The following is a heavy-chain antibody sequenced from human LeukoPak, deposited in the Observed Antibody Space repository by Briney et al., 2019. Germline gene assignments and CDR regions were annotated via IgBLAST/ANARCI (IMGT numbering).Heavy chain of an antibody. CDR1: GFTFSSYA. D-gene: IGHD4-11*01. CDR2: ILYDGSNK. J-gene: IGHJ3*02. V-gene: IGHV3-30-3*01. CDR3: ARGLYSNYDDAFDI. Sequence: GGSLRLSCAASGFTFSSYAMHWVRQAPGKGLEWVAVILYDGSNKYYADSVKGRFTISRDNSKNTLYLQMNSLRAEDTAVYYCARGLYSNYDDAFDIWGQGTMVTVSS.